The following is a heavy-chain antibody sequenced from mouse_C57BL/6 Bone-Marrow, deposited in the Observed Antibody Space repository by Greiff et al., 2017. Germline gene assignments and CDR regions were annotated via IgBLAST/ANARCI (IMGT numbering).Heavy chain of an antibody. D-gene: IGHD2-4*01. J-gene: IGHJ4*01. Sequence: QVQLQQPGAELVKPGAPVKMSCKASGYTFTSYWITWVKQRPGQGLEWIGDIYPGSGSTNYNEKFKSKATLTVDTSSSTAYMQLSSLTSEDSAVYYCARGRDDYGADYWGQGTSVTVSS. CDR3: ARGRDDYGADY. V-gene: IGHV1-55*01. CDR1: GYTFTSYW. CDR2: IYPGSGST.